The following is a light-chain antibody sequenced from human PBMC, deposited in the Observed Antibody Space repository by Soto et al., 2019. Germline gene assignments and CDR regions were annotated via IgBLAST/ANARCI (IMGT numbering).Light chain of an antibody. CDR2: GAS. CDR1: QSVSSSY. CDR3: QQYDSSPKT. Sequence: IGLPKSNEPLSLSPGARATLSCRSSQSVSSSYLAWYQQKPGQAPGLLIYGASSRATSIPDRFSGSGSGTDFTLTISRLEPEDFAVYYCQQYDSSPKTCGQGTRWIS. J-gene: IGKJ1*01. V-gene: IGKV3-20*01.